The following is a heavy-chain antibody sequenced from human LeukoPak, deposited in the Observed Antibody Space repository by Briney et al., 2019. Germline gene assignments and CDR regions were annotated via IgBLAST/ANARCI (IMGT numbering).Heavy chain of an antibody. CDR3: ATASTSYSSGWLADKPNWFDP. D-gene: IGHD6-19*01. V-gene: IGHV4-34*01. Sequence: PSETLSLTCAVCGGSFSGYYWSWIRQPPGKGLEWIGEINHSGSTNYNPSLKSRVTISVDTSKNRFSLKLSSVTAADTAVYYCATASTSYSSGWLADKPNWFDPWGQGTLVTVSS. CDR1: GGSFSGYY. CDR2: INHSGST. J-gene: IGHJ5*02.